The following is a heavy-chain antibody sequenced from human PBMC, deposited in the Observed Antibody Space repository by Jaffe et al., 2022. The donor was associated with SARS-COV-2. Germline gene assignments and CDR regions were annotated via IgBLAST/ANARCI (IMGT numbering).Heavy chain of an antibody. Sequence: EVQLVESGGGLVQPGRSLRLSCAASGFTFDDYAMHWVRQAPGKGLEWVSGISWNSGSIGYADSVKGRFTISRDNAKNSLYLQMNSLRAEDTALYYCAKPSSGYDESPFDYWGQGTLVTVSS. J-gene: IGHJ4*02. CDR2: ISWNSGSI. CDR1: GFTFDDYA. V-gene: IGHV3-9*01. D-gene: IGHD3-22*01. CDR3: AKPSSGYDESPFDY.